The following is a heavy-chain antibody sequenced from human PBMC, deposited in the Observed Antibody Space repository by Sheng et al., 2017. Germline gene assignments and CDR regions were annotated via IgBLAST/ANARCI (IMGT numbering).Heavy chain of an antibody. CDR1: GFTFSNYA. V-gene: IGHV3-23*01. CDR3: AKERGFDGSGGFDY. J-gene: IGHJ4*02. CDR2: VSGDGGST. D-gene: IGHD2-15*01. Sequence: AASGFTFSNYAMSWVRQAPGKGLEWVSTVSGDGGSTYNADSAKGRFTISRDNSKNTMYLQMNSLSAEDTAVYYCAKERGFDGSGGFDYWGQGTLVTVSS.